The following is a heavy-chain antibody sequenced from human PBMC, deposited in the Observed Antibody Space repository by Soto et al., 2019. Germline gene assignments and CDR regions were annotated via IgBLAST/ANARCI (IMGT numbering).Heavy chain of an antibody. J-gene: IGHJ5*02. CDR1: GASINDFY. D-gene: IGHD6-13*01. CDR2: MYYSETT. Sequence: SETLSLTCTVSGASINDFYWSWIRQTPGKGLEWVGFMYYSETTKYNPSLKGRVNMSLDTSKNQVSLHLKSVTAADTAVYYCARANSSTWYKLEYKWFNPWGQGTQVTVSS. CDR3: ARANSSTWYKLEYKWFNP. V-gene: IGHV4-59*01.